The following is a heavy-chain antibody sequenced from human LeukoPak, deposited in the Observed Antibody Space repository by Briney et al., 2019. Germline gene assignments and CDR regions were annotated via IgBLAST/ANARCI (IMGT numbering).Heavy chain of an antibody. Sequence: SETLSLTCTVSGGSISSSSYYWGWIRQPPGKGLEWIGSIYYSGSTYYNPSLKSRVTISVDRSKNQFSLKLSSVTAADTAVYYCARGRGYCSGGSCYVDYWGQGTLVTVSS. V-gene: IGHV4-39*07. CDR1: GGSISSSSYY. CDR2: IYYSGST. D-gene: IGHD2-15*01. CDR3: ARGRGYCSGGSCYVDY. J-gene: IGHJ4*02.